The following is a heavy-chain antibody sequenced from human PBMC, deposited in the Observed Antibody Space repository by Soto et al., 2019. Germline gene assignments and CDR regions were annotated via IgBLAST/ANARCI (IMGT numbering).Heavy chain of an antibody. CDR1: GGSISSYY. CDR2: ISASGST. J-gene: IGHJ4*02. V-gene: IGHV4-59*01. CDR3: ARNSEYSSSTDY. D-gene: IGHD6-6*01. Sequence: SETLSLTCGVSGGSISSYYLSWIRRPPGKGLEWIGYISASGSTNYNPSLKSRVTISVDTSTNEFSLELRSMTAADTAVYYCARNSEYSSSTDYWGQGTLVTVSS.